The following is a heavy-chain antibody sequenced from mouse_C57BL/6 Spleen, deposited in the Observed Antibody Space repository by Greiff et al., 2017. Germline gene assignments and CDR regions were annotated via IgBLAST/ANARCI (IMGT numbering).Heavy chain of an antibody. J-gene: IGHJ4*01. CDR3: AREEVVATDYAMDY. CDR2: IYPRSGNT. V-gene: IGHV1-81*01. CDR1: GYTFTSYG. D-gene: IGHD1-1*01. Sequence: QVQLKQSGAELARPGASVKLSCKASGYTFTSYGISWVKQRTGQGLEWIGEIYPRSGNTYYNEKFKGKDTLTADKSSSTAYMELRSLTSEDSAVYFCAREEVVATDYAMDYWGQGTSVTVSS.